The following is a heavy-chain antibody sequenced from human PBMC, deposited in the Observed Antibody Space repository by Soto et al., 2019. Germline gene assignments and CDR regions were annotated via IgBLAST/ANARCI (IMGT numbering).Heavy chain of an antibody. J-gene: IGHJ4*02. Sequence: EVQLVESGGGLVQPGGSLRLSCAASGFTFSSYWMSWVRQAPGKGLEWVANIKQDGSEKYYVDSVKGRFTISRDNAKNSLYLQMNSLRAEDTAVYYCAREPFRLGYSSVDYWGQGTLVTVSS. D-gene: IGHD6-25*01. V-gene: IGHV3-7*05. CDR3: AREPFRLGYSSVDY. CDR1: GFTFSSYW. CDR2: IKQDGSEK.